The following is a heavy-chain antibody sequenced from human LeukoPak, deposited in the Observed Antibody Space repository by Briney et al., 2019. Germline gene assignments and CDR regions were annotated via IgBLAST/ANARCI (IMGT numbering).Heavy chain of an antibody. D-gene: IGHD2-15*01. CDR2: IIPIFGTA. Sequence: GASEKLSCNGSVGGFSSYAISWGRQAPGQGLEWMGGIIPIFGTANYAQKFQGRVTITADKSTSTAYMELSSLRSEDTAVYSCASVLRGYCSGGSCYPYYYYYYGMDVWGKGTTVTVSS. V-gene: IGHV1-69*06. CDR1: VGGFSSYA. J-gene: IGHJ6*04. CDR3: ASVLRGYCSGGSCYPYYYYYYGMDV.